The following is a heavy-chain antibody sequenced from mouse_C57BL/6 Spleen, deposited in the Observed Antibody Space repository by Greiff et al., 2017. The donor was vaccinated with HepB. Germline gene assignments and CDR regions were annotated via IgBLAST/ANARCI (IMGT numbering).Heavy chain of an antibody. Sequence: QVQLQQPGAELVKPGASVKMSCKASGYTFTSYWITWVKQRPGQGLEWIGDIYPGSGSTNYNEKFKSKATLTVDTSSSTAYMQLSSLTSEDSAVYYCARGGDFITTVVAMGSYWYFDVWGTGTTVTVSS. V-gene: IGHV1-55*01. CDR3: ARGGDFITTVVAMGSYWYFDV. CDR1: GYTFTSYW. J-gene: IGHJ1*03. CDR2: IYPGSGST. D-gene: IGHD1-1*01.